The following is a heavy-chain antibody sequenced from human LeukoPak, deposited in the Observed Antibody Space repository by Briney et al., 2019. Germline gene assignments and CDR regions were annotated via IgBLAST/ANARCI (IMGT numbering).Heavy chain of an antibody. CDR2: ISGSGENT. J-gene: IGHJ4*02. V-gene: IGHV3-23*01. CDR1: GFTFSSNA. D-gene: IGHD2-15*01. CDR3: AKGHGSGGSCYGTDY. Sequence: GGSLRLSCAASGFTFSSNAMRWVRQAPGKGLEWVSAISGSGENTFYADSVKGRFAIARDNSKNTLYLQMNSLRAEDTAVYYCAKGHGSGGSCYGTDYWGQGTLVTVSS.